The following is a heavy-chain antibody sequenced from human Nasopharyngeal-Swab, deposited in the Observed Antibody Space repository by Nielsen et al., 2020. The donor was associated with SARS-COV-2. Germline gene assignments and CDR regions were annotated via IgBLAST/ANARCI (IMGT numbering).Heavy chain of an antibody. Sequence: SVKVSCKASGYTFTSYDINWVRQATGQGLEWMGWMNPNSGNTGYAQKFQGRVTMTRNTSISTAYMELSSLRSEDTAVYYCARAPTGTIFGVVLLYYYGMDVWGQGTTVTVSS. J-gene: IGHJ6*02. CDR1: GYTFTSYD. CDR2: MNPNSGNT. D-gene: IGHD3-3*01. V-gene: IGHV1-8*01. CDR3: ARAPTGTIFGVVLLYYYGMDV.